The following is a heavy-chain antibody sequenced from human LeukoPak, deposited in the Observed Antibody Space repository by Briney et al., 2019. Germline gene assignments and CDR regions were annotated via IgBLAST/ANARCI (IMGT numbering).Heavy chain of an antibody. D-gene: IGHD3-16*01. J-gene: IGHJ4*02. CDR1: GFTVSGNY. Sequence: TGGSLRLSCAVSGFTVSGNYMSWVRHAPGKGLEWVSAISGSGGSTYYADSVKGRFTISRDNSKNTLYLQMNSLRAEDTAVYYCANSRGTSDYWGQGTLVTVSS. CDR3: ANSRGTSDY. V-gene: IGHV3-23*01. CDR2: ISGSGGST.